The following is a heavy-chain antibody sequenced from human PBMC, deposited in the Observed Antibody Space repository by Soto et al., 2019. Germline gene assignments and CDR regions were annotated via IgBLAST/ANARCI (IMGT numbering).Heavy chain of an antibody. J-gene: IGHJ5*02. CDR3: AREGAYYDILTGYYPTPFDP. V-gene: IGHV1-2*02. CDR2: INPNSGGT. CDR1: GYTFTGYY. D-gene: IGHD3-9*01. Sequence: ASVKVSCKASGYTFTGYYMHWVRQAPGQGLGWMGWINPNSGGTNYAQKFQGRVTMTRDTSISTAYMELSRLRSDDTAVYYCAREGAYYDILTGYYPTPFDPWGQGTMVTVSS.